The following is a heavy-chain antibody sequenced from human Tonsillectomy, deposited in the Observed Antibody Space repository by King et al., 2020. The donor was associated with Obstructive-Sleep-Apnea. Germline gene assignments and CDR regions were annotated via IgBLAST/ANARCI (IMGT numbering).Heavy chain of an antibody. V-gene: IGHV3-23*04. J-gene: IGHJ4*02. CDR2: ISGRWGST. D-gene: IGHD3-10*01. CDR1: GFTFSSYV. Sequence: DVQLVESGGGLVQPGGSLRLSCAASGFTFSSYVMSWVRQAPGKGLEWVSGISGRWGSTYYADSVEGRFTISRDNSKNTLYLHMNSLRAEDTAVYYCAKGGGLSYYGSGSYSDYWGQGTLVTVSS. CDR3: AKGGGLSYYGSGSYSDY.